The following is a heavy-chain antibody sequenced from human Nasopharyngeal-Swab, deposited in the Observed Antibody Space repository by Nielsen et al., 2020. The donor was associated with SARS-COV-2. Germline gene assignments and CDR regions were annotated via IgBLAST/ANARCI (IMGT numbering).Heavy chain of an antibody. J-gene: IGHJ3*02. CDR1: GFTFSSYW. CDR2: IKSDGSTT. Sequence: GESLKISCAASGFTFSSYWMHWVRQAPGKGLVWVSRIKSDGSTTNYADSVKGRFTISRDNAKNTLYLQMHSLRAEDTAVYYCARGNRPVAFDIWGQGTMVTVSS. D-gene: IGHD2/OR15-2a*01. V-gene: IGHV3-74*01. CDR3: ARGNRPVAFDI.